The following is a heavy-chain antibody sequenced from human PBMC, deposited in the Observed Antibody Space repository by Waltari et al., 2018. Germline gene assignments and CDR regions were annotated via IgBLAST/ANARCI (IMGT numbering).Heavy chain of an antibody. Sequence: VQLQQWGAGLLKPSETLSLTCAVYGGSFSGYYGSWIRQPPGKGREWIGEIKHSGSTNYNPYLKSRVTISVDTSKNQFSLKLSSVTAADTAVYYCARAPFYDYGSGDIWGQGTMVTVSS. J-gene: IGHJ3*02. D-gene: IGHD4-17*01. CDR2: IKHSGST. V-gene: IGHV4-34*01. CDR1: GGSFSGYY. CDR3: ARAPFYDYGSGDI.